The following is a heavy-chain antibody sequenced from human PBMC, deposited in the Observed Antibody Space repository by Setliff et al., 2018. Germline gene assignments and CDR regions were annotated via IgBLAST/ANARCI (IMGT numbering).Heavy chain of an antibody. CDR3: AREAGYYDSSGPVGVPYYYYMDV. Sequence: SVKVSCKASGGTFSSYAISWVRQAPGQGLEWMGGIIPIFGTANYAQKFQGRVTITADESTSTAYMELSSLRSEDTAVYYCAREAGYYDSSGPVGVPYYYYMDVWGKGTTVTVSS. J-gene: IGHJ6*03. CDR1: GGTFSSYA. V-gene: IGHV1-69*13. D-gene: IGHD3-22*01. CDR2: IIPIFGTA.